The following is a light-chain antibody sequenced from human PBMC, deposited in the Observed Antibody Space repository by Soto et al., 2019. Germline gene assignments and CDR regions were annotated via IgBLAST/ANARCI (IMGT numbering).Light chain of an antibody. J-gene: IGLJ1*01. Sequence: QSVLTQPASVSGSLGQSITISCTGTSSDVGGYNYVSWYQQHPGKAPKFMIYDVSNRPSGVSNRFSGSKSGNTAFLTISGLQAEDEADYYCSSYTTSNTRQIVFGTGTKVTVL. CDR2: DVS. V-gene: IGLV2-14*01. CDR3: SSYTTSNTRQIV. CDR1: SSDVGGYNY.